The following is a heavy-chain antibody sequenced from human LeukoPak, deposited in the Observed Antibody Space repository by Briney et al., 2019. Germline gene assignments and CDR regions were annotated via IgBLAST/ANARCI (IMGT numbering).Heavy chain of an antibody. CDR3: ARDLEEIHYDFWSGYYRWFDP. Sequence: GGSLRLSCAASGFTFSSYWMSWVRQAPGKGLEWVANIKQDGSEKYYVDSVKGRFTISRDNAKNTLYLQMNSLRAEDTAVYYCARDLEEIHYDFWSGYYRWFDPWGQGTLVTVSS. CDR2: IKQDGSEK. J-gene: IGHJ5*02. CDR1: GFTFSSYW. D-gene: IGHD3-3*01. V-gene: IGHV3-7*03.